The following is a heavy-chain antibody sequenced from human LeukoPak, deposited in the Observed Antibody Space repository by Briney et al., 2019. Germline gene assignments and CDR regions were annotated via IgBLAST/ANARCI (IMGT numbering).Heavy chain of an antibody. Sequence: SETLSLTCAVYVGSFSGYYWSWIRQAPGQGLEWIGEINHSGSTNYNPSLKSRVTISVDTSKNQFSLKLSSVTAADTAVYYCVRQQQLVNWFDPWGQGTLVTVSS. CDR1: VGSFSGYY. CDR3: VRQQQLVNWFDP. V-gene: IGHV4-34*01. CDR2: INHSGST. J-gene: IGHJ5*02. D-gene: IGHD6-13*01.